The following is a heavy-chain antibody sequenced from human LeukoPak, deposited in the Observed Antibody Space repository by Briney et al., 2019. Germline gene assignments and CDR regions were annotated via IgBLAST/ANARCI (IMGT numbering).Heavy chain of an antibody. CDR3: VKDVSRYSGYDSTFDY. CDR2: ISSNGGST. CDR1: GFTFSSYA. D-gene: IGHD5-12*01. Sequence: QAGGSLRLSCAASGFTFSSYAMSWVRQAPGKGLEYVSAISSNGGSTYYADSVKGRFTISRDNSKNTLYLQMSSLRAEDTAVYYCVKDVSRYSGYDSTFDYWGQGTPVTVSS. J-gene: IGHJ4*02. V-gene: IGHV3-64D*06.